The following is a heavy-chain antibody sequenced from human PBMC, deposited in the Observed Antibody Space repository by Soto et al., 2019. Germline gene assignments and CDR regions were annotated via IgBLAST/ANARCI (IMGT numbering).Heavy chain of an antibody. Sequence: PGGYLRLSCAASGFTFNNYAMTWVRQAPGKGLEWVSTINDDGGSTYYADSVKGRFTISRDNSKKTLYLQMNSLRAEDTAVYYCARGLVPAAKTSLNDYWGQGTLVTVSS. CDR1: GFTFNNYA. V-gene: IGHV3-23*01. J-gene: IGHJ4*02. CDR2: INDDGGST. D-gene: IGHD2-2*01. CDR3: ARGLVPAAKTSLNDY.